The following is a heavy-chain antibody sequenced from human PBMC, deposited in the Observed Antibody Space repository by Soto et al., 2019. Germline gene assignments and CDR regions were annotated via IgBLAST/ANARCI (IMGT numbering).Heavy chain of an antibody. J-gene: IGHJ4*02. D-gene: IGHD3-3*01. V-gene: IGHV4-39*01. CDR3: ARLSGITIFGVVIRDYFDY. CDR1: GGSISSSSYY. Sequence: SETLSLTCTVSGGSISSSSYYWGWIRQPPGKGLEWIGSIYYSGSTYYNPSLKSRVTISVDTSKNQFSLKLSSVTAADTAVYYCARLSGITIFGVVIRDYFDYWGQGALVTVSS. CDR2: IYYSGST.